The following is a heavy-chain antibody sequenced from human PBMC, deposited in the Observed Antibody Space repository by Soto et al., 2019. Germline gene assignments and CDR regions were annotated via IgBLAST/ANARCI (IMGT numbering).Heavy chain of an antibody. V-gene: IGHV3-23*01. CDR3: AKEAPGGWHFFDN. Sequence: GGSLRLSCAASGFTFSSYAMSWVRQAPGKGLEWVSAISGSGGSTYYADSVKGRFTISRDNSKNTLSLRMISLRTEDTSVYYCAKEAPGGWHFFDNWGQGTLVTVSS. CDR2: ISGSGGST. CDR1: GFTFSSYA. J-gene: IGHJ4*02. D-gene: IGHD6-19*01.